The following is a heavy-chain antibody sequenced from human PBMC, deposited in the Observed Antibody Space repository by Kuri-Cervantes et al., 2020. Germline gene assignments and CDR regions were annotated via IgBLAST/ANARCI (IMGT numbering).Heavy chain of an antibody. Sequence: SETLCLTCAVYGGSFSGYYWSWIRQPPGKGLEWIGEINHSGSTNYNPSLKSRVTISVDTSKNQFSLKLSSVTAADTAVYYCAREGYCTGGVCSEDAFDIWGQGTMVTVSS. D-gene: IGHD2-8*02. CDR1: GGSFSGYY. V-gene: IGHV4-34*01. J-gene: IGHJ3*02. CDR3: AREGYCTGGVCSEDAFDI. CDR2: INHSGST.